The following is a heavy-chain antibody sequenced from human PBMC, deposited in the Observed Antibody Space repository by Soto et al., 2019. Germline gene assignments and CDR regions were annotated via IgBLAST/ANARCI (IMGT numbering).Heavy chain of an antibody. CDR1: GFTFSSYW. D-gene: IGHD3-9*01. V-gene: IGHV3-74*01. J-gene: IGHJ3*02. CDR2: IKTDGTDT. CDR3: ARPRTSDWAYDI. Sequence: EVQLVESGGGLVQPGGSLRLSCAASGFTFSSYWMHWVRKAPGKGVVWVSRIKTDGTDTHYADSVKGRFTISRDNAKNTLYLQMNSLRGEDTAVYYCARPRTSDWAYDIWGQGTMVIVSS.